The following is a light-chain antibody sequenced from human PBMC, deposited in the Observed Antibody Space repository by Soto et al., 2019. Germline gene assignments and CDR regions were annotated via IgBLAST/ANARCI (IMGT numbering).Light chain of an antibody. J-gene: IGKJ4*01. V-gene: IGKV1-5*01. CDR2: AAS. CDR3: QHYHSHSIT. CDR1: ENIFKF. Sequence: DILLIQSPATLSASVGDRITITCRASENIFKFLAWYQQRSGSAPNRLIYAASDLERGVPSRFSGSGSGTEFTLTIDNLQPNDSATYFCQHYHSHSITFGGGTQVDVK.